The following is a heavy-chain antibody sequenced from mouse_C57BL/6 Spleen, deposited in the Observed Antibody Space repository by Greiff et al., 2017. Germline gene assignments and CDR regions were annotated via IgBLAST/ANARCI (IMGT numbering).Heavy chain of an antibody. CDR2: IDPENGDT. J-gene: IGHJ2*01. D-gene: IGHD2-4*01. Sequence: EVQLQQSGAELVRPGASVKLSCTASGFNIKDDYMHWVKQRPEQGLEWIGWIDPENGDTEYASKFQGKATITADTSSNTAYLQLSSLTSEDTAVXYCTTHLLCDYDNFDYWGKGTTLTVSS. V-gene: IGHV14-4*01. CDR3: TTHLLCDYDNFDY. CDR1: GFNIKDDY.